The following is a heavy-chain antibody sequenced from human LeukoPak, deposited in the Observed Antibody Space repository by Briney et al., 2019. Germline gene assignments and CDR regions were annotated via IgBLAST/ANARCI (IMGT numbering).Heavy chain of an antibody. CDR2: MGTAGDT. V-gene: IGHV3-13*01. Sequence: GGSLRLSCAASGFTFSSYDVHSVRQATGRGLEWVSAMGTAGDTYYAGSVKGRFTISREDAKNTFYLLMNSLRAGDTAVYYCAALGGSIYWGQGTVVTVSS. CDR3: AALGGSIY. D-gene: IGHD1-26*01. CDR1: GFTFSSYD. J-gene: IGHJ4*02.